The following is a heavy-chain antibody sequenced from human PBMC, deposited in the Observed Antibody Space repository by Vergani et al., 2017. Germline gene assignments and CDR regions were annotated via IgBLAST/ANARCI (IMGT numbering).Heavy chain of an antibody. CDR2: IIPILGIA. Sequence: QVQLVQSGAEVKKPGSSVKVPCKASGGTFSSYTISWVRQAPGQGLEWMGRIIPILGIANYAQKFQGRVTITADKSTRTAYIELSSLRSEDTAVYYCARAAAGNYYYYGMDVWGQGTTVTVSS. J-gene: IGHJ6*02. CDR1: GGTFSSYT. CDR3: ARAAAGNYYYYGMDV. V-gene: IGHV1-69*02. D-gene: IGHD6-13*01.